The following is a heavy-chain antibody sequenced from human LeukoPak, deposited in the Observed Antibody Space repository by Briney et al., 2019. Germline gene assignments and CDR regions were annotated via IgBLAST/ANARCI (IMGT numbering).Heavy chain of an antibody. V-gene: IGHV3-21*01. CDR3: AELGITMIGGV. CDR2: ISSSGSYM. Sequence: PGGSLRLSCAASGFTFSSYSMNWVRQAPGKGLEWVSSISSSGSYMYYAGSVKGRFTISRDNAKNSLYLQMNSLRAEDTAVYYCAELGITMIGGVWGKGTTVTISS. J-gene: IGHJ6*04. CDR1: GFTFSSYS. D-gene: IGHD3-10*02.